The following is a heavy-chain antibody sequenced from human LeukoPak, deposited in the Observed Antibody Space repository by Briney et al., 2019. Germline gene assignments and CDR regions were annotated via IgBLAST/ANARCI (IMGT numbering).Heavy chain of an antibody. J-gene: IGHJ4*02. V-gene: IGHV1-18*01. Sequence: ASVKVSCKASGYTFTSYGISWVRQAPGQGLEWMGWISAYNGNTNYARKLQGRVTMTTDTSTSTAYMELRSLRSDDTAVYYCARDPAGRGIVATPPSYWGQGTLVTVSS. D-gene: IGHD5-12*01. CDR1: GYTFTSYG. CDR2: ISAYNGNT. CDR3: ARDPAGRGIVATPPSY.